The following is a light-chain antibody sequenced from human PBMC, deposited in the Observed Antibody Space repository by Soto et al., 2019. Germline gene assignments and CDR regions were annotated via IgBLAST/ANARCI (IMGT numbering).Light chain of an antibody. Sequence: VLKHSPGTVSLSKGERATLSCRASQSVRSMYLAWYQQKPGQAPRLLIYDASSRATDIPDRFSGSGSGTDFTLTISRLEPEDFAVYYCQQYDGSPRTFGQVANVDIK. CDR3: QQYDGSPRT. CDR1: QSVRSMY. CDR2: DAS. V-gene: IGKV3-20*01. J-gene: IGKJ1*01.